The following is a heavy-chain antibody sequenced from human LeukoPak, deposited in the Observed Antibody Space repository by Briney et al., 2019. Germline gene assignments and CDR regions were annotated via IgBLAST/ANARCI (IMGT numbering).Heavy chain of an antibody. V-gene: IGHV3-7*04. J-gene: IGHJ5*02. CDR3: VRDLYGGDDH. Sequence: GWSLRLSCAASGFTLSSFWMNWVRQAPGKGLEWVANIKQDGSEIHYVGSVRGRFTISRDDAKDSLYLQMNSLRAEDTAVYYCVRDLYGGDDHWGQGTLVTVSS. D-gene: IGHD3-16*01. CDR2: IKQDGSEI. CDR1: GFTLSSFW.